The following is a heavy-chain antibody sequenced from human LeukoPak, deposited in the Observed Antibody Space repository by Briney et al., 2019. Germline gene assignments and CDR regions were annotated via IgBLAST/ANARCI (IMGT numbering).Heavy chain of an antibody. CDR1: GFTFSNYG. V-gene: IGHV3-33*01. Sequence: PGTSLRLSCATSGFTFSNYGMHWVRQAPGKGLEWVALIWYDGSKKYYTDSVKGRFTIYRDDSQNTLFLRMNSLRAEDTAVYYCARYYYDSSGDYWGRGTRVTVST. D-gene: IGHD3-22*01. CDR3: ARYYYDSSGDY. J-gene: IGHJ4*02. CDR2: IWYDGSKK.